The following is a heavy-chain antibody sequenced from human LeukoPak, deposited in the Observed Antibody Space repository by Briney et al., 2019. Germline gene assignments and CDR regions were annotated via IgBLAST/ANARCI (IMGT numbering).Heavy chain of an antibody. CDR2: ISSSSSYI. CDR3: AREGGAVVYYDILTGYFDY. Sequence: GGSLRLSCAASGFTFSSYSMNWVRQAPGKGLEWVSSISSSSSYIYYADSVKGRFTISRDNAKNSLYLQMNSLRAEDTAVYYCAREGGAVVYYDILTGYFDYWGQGTLVTVSS. V-gene: IGHV3-21*01. D-gene: IGHD3-9*01. CDR1: GFTFSSYS. J-gene: IGHJ4*02.